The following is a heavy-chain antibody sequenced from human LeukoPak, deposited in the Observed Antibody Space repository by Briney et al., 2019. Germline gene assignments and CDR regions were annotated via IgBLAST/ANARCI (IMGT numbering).Heavy chain of an antibody. CDR3: AKGSGHAIVSSDY. D-gene: IGHD5/OR15-5a*01. V-gene: IGHV3-23*01. CDR1: GFTFSSYA. J-gene: IGHJ4*02. Sequence: PGGSLRLSCAASGFTFSSYAMSWVRQAPGKGLEGVSAISGSGGSTYYADSVKGRFTISRDNSKNTLYLQMNSLRAEDTAVYYCAKGSGHAIVSSDYWGQGTLVTVSS. CDR2: ISGSGGST.